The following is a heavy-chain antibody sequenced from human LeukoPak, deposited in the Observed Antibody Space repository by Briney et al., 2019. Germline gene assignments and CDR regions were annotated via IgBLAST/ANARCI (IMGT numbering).Heavy chain of an antibody. CDR1: GFTFTSSA. CDR3: AADLLAGSPAEGY. J-gene: IGHJ4*02. Sequence: SVKVSCKASGFTFTSSAMQWVRQARGQRLEWIGWIVVGSGNTNYAQKFQERVTITRDMSTSTAYMELSSLRFEDTAVYYCAADLLAGSPAEGYWGQGTLVTVSS. CDR2: IVVGSGNT. V-gene: IGHV1-58*02. D-gene: IGHD3-3*02.